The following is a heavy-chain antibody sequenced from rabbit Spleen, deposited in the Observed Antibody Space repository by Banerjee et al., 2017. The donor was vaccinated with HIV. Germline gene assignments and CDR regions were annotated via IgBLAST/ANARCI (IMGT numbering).Heavy chain of an antibody. V-gene: IGHV1S45*01. CDR2: IYGGSSGST. CDR1: GFSFSSSYW. Sequence: EESGRDLVKPEESLTLSCTASGFSFSSSYWICWVRQDQGKGLEWIACIYGGSSGSTRYATLAKGRFTSAKASTTVTLQMTSLTTADMPTYFCARDDHGGGLFYFDLWGPWTLVSAS. CDR3: ARDDHGGGLFYFDL. D-gene: IGHD2-1*01. J-gene: IGHJ4*01.